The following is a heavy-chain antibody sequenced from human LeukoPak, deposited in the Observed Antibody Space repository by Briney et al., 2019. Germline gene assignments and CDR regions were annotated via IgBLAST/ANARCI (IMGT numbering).Heavy chain of an antibody. Sequence: KPSETLSLTCAVYGGSFSGYYWSWIRQPPGKGLEWIGEINHSGSTNYNPSLKSRVTISVDTSKNQFSLKLSSVTAADTAVYYCARDSSSSYYHYYGMDVWGQGTTVTVSS. CDR3: ARDSSSSYYHYYGMDV. CDR1: GGSFSGYY. J-gene: IGHJ6*02. CDR2: INHSGST. V-gene: IGHV4-34*01. D-gene: IGHD6-6*01.